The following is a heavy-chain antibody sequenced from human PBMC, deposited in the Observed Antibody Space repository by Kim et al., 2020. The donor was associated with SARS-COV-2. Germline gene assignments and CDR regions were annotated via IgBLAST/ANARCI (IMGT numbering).Heavy chain of an antibody. V-gene: IGHV3-7*01. CDR2: IKQDGSET. J-gene: IGHJ4*02. Sequence: GGSLRLSCAASRFTLSSYWMTWVRQGLGKGLEWVGNIKQDGSETYYMDSVKGRFTISRDNAKKSLYLQMNSLRAEDTAVYYCRGGPACDYWGQGTLVTVSS. CDR1: RFTLSSYW. CDR3: RGGPACDY.